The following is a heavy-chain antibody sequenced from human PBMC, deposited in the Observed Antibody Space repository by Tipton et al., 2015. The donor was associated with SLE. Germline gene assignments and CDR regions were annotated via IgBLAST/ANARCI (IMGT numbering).Heavy chain of an antibody. J-gene: IGHJ4*02. D-gene: IGHD4-17*01. V-gene: IGHV3-9*01. CDR1: GFTFDDYA. CDR3: AKDAHGDYSHLDH. Sequence: SLRLSCAASGFTFDDYAMHWVRQAPGKGLEWVSCISWNSGNIGYADSVRGRFTISRDNAKNALYLQMINLRAEDTAFYYCAKDAHGDYSHLDHWGQGTLVTVSS. CDR2: ISWNSGNI.